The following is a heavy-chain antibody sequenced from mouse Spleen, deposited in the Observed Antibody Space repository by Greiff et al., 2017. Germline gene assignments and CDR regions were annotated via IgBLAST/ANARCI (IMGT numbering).Heavy chain of an antibody. V-gene: IGHV2-6*01. CDR2: IWGGGST. D-gene: IGHD1-1*01. CDR3: ASLYGSSYGFAY. Sequence: VQLQQSGPGLVAPSQSLSITCTVSGFSLTSYGVDWVRQSPGKGLEWLGVIWGGGSTNYNSALKSRLSISKDNSKSQVFLKMNSLQTDDTAMYYCASLYGSSYGFAYWGQGTLVTVSA. J-gene: IGHJ3*01. CDR1: GFSLTSYG.